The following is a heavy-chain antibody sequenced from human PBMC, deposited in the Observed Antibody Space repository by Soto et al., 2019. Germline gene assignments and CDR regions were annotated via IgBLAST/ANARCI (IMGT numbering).Heavy chain of an antibody. D-gene: IGHD6-13*01. CDR2: IWYDGSNK. CDR1: GFTFSSYG. J-gene: IGHJ6*02. V-gene: IGHV3-33*01. Sequence: GGSLRLSCAASGFTFSSYGMHWVRQAPGKGLEWVAVIWYDGSNKYYADSVKGRFTISRDNSKNTLYLQMNSLRAEDTAVYYCARDFGGGAAETDQKTPYYYYYGMDVWGQGTTVTVSS. CDR3: ARDFGGGAAETDQKTPYYYYYGMDV.